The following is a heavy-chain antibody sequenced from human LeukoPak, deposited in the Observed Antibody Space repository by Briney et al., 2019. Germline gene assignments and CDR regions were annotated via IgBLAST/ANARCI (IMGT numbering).Heavy chain of an antibody. J-gene: IGHJ4*02. CDR2: IYSGGST. Sequence: GGSLRLSCAASEFSVGSNYMTWVRQAPGKGLEWVSLIYSGGSTYYADSVKGRFTISRDNSKNTLYLQMNSLRAEDTAVYYCAKRKLTRYSSSFETYFDYWGQGTLVTVSS. V-gene: IGHV3-66*01. D-gene: IGHD6-6*01. CDR3: AKRKLTRYSSSFETYFDY. CDR1: EFSVGSNY.